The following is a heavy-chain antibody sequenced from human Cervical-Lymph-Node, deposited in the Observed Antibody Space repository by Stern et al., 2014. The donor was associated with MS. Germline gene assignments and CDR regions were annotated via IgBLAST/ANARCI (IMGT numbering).Heavy chain of an antibody. Sequence: VQLEESDPGLVKPSETLSLTCTVSGGSTSSYYWSWIRQPPGKGLEWIGYISSSGGTKYNPSLKSRVTISVDTSKNQFALNLSSVTAADAAVYYCARGYTTSSGRPDYWGQGTLVTVST. CDR3: ARGYTTSSGRPDY. D-gene: IGHD6-6*01. CDR1: GGSTSSYY. CDR2: ISSSGGT. J-gene: IGHJ4*02. V-gene: IGHV4-59*08.